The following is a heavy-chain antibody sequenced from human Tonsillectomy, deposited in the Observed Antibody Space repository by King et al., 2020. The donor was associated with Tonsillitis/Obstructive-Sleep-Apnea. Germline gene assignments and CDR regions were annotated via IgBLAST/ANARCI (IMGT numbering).Heavy chain of an antibody. CDR2: INHSGST. J-gene: IGHJ5*02. CDR1: GGSFSGYY. V-gene: IGHV4-34*01. CDR3: ARSYLSSPLYNWFDP. D-gene: IGHD6-6*01. Sequence: HVQLQQWGAGLLKPSETLSLTCAVYGGSFSGYYWSWIRQPPGKGLEWIGEINHSGSTNYNPSLKSRVTISVDTSKNPFSLKLSSVTAADTAVYYCARSYLSSPLYNWFDPWGQGTLVTVSS.